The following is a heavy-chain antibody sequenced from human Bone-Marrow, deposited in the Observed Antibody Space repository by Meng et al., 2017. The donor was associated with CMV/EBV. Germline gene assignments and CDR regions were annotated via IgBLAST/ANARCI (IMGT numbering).Heavy chain of an antibody. D-gene: IGHD2-2*01. Sequence: WVRQAPGQGLEWMGGIIPIFATANYAQKVQGRVTITADESTSTAYMELSGLRSEDTALYYCVRDLWCSSTSCYLRPGYFYFYGMDVWGQGTTVTGSS. V-gene: IGHV1-69*01. CDR3: VRDLWCSSTSCYLRPGYFYFYGMDV. CDR2: IIPIFATA. J-gene: IGHJ6*02.